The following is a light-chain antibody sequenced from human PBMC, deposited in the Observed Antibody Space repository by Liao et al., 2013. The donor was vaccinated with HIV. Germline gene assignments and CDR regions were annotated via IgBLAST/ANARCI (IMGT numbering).Light chain of an antibody. V-gene: IGLV3-1*01. CDR3: QAWDRNTAI. Sequence: SYELIQPPSVSVSPGQTATITCSGDKLGDRYACWYQQKTGQSPVLVIYQDNKRPSGIPERFSGSNSGNTATLTISGTQPMDEADYYCQAWDRNTAIFGGGTKLTVL. J-gene: IGLJ2*01. CDR1: KLGDRY. CDR2: QDN.